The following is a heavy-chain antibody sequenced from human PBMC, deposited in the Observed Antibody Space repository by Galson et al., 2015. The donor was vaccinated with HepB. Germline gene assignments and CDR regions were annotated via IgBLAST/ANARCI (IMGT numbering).Heavy chain of an antibody. CDR3: AKDLYSSGWYNYFDP. Sequence: SLRLSCAASGFVLSNQGMHWVRQAPGKGLKWVSMISHDGGSKHYADSVKGRFTISRDNSNNTLYLQMNSLRAEDTAVYYCAKDLYSSGWYNYFDPWGQGTLVTVSS. CDR2: ISHDGGSK. D-gene: IGHD6-19*01. CDR1: GFVLSNQG. V-gene: IGHV3-30*18. J-gene: IGHJ5*02.